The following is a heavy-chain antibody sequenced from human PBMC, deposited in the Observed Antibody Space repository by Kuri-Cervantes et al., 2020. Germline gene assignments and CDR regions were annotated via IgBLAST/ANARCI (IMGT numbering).Heavy chain of an antibody. CDR3: ANSPHYYESSGYYAFDI. D-gene: IGHD3-22*01. CDR1: GFTFSSYG. CDR2: IWYDGSNK. Sequence: GESLKISCAAPGFTFSSYGMHWVRQAPGKGLEWVAVIWYDGSNKYYADSVKGRFTISRDNSKNTLYLQMNSLRAGDTAVYYCANSPHYYESSGYYAFDIWGQGTMVTVSS. J-gene: IGHJ3*02. V-gene: IGHV3-33*06.